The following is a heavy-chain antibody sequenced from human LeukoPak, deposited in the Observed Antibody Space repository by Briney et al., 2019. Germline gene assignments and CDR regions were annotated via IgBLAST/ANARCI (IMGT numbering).Heavy chain of an antibody. V-gene: IGHV1-45*02. CDR3: ASYYDRSGCYSDGPLDI. J-gene: IGHJ3*02. Sequence: GASVKVSCKASGYTFTYRYLHWVRQAPGQALEWMGWITPFNGNTNYAQKFQDRVTITRDRSMSTVYMELSSLRSEDTAMYYCASYYDRSGCYSDGPLDIWGRGTMVTVSS. CDR1: GYTFTYRY. D-gene: IGHD3-22*01. CDR2: ITPFNGNT.